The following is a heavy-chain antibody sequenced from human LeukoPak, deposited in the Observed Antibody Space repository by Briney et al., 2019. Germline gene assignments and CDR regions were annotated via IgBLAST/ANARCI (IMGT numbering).Heavy chain of an antibody. CDR2: FEPISGTK. D-gene: IGHD3-16*01. J-gene: IGHJ5*02. CDR1: GYPFSSYY. Sequence: ASVKVSCKTSGYPFSSYYMHWVRQAPGQELEWMGIFEPISGTKRVAEKFQGRVNMTRDTATSTVYMELSSLRPEDTAMYYCARDKEEVAHYDWFDPWGQGTQVTVSS. V-gene: IGHV1-46*01. CDR3: ARDKEEVAHYDWFDP.